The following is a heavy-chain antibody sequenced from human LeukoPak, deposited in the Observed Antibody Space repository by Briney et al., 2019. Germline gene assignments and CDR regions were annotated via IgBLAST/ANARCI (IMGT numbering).Heavy chain of an antibody. J-gene: IGHJ4*02. CDR2: ISAYNGNT. D-gene: IGHD3-9*01. V-gene: IGHV1-18*01. CDR3: ARVGGYDILTGYYITGRHFDY. Sequence: VASVKVSCKASGYTFTSYGISWVRQAPGQGLEWMGWISAYNGNTNYAQKLQGRVTMTRDTSISTAYMELSRLRSDDTAVYHCARVGGYDILTGYYITGRHFDYWGQGTLVTVSS. CDR1: GYTFTSYG.